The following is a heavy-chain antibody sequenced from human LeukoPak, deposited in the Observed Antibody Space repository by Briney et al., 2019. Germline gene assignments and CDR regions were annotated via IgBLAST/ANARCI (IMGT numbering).Heavy chain of an antibody. D-gene: IGHD5-18*01. J-gene: IGHJ4*02. Sequence: GGSLRLSCAASGFTLSSYAMSWVRQGPGKGLEWVSAISVSGNTYHADSVKGRFTISRDSSKNTLYLQMNSLRAEDTAVYYCANNLPFGGYSYGYSVISLSFDYWGQGTLVTVSS. CDR2: ISVSGNT. CDR1: GFTLSSYA. V-gene: IGHV3-23*01. CDR3: ANNLPFGGYSYGYSVISLSFDY.